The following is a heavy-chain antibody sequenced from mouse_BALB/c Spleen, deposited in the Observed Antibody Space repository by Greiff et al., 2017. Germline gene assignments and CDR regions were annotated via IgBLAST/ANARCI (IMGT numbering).Heavy chain of an antibody. V-gene: IGHV5-12-1*01. Sequence: VQLKESGGGLVKPGGSLKLSCAASGFAFSSYDMSWVRQTPEKRLEWVAYISSGGGSTYYPDTVKGRFTISRDNAKNTLYLQMSSLKSEDTAMYYCAGGSAYYYAMDYWGQGTSVTVSS. CDR3: AGGSAYYYAMDY. CDR1: GFAFSSYD. CDR2: ISSGGGST. D-gene: IGHD1-1*01. J-gene: IGHJ4*01.